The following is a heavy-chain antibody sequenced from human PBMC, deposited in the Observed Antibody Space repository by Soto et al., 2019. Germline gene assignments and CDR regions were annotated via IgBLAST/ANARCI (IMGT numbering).Heavy chain of an antibody. J-gene: IGHJ3*02. Sequence: QMQLQESGPGLVKPSETLSLTCTVSGGSISTYYWSWIRQPPGKGLEWIGYIYYSGRTNYNPSLKSRLTISVDTSKHQFSLKLSSVTAADTAVYYCARHRYGDHDDAFDIWGQGTMVTVSS. CDR1: GGSISTYY. D-gene: IGHD4-17*01. CDR3: ARHRYGDHDDAFDI. CDR2: IYYSGRT. V-gene: IGHV4-59*08.